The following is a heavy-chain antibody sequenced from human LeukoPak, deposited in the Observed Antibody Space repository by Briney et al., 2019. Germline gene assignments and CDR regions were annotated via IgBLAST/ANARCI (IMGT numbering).Heavy chain of an antibody. CDR2: ISGSGGST. Sequence: GGSLRLSCAASGFTFSSYSMNWVRQAPGKGLEWASAISGSGGSTYYADSVKGRFTISRDNSKNTLYLQMNSLRAEDTAVYYCAKADDPRLFDYWGQGTLVTVSS. CDR3: AKADDPRLFDY. V-gene: IGHV3-23*01. J-gene: IGHJ4*02. D-gene: IGHD1-1*01. CDR1: GFTFSSYS.